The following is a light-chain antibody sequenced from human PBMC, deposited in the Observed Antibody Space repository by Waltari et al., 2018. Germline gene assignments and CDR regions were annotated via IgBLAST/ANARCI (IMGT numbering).Light chain of an antibody. Sequence: QSVLTQPPSASGTPGQRVTISCSGSSSNIGTNTVIWYQQPPGTAPKPLIYSPNQWPTGVPDRFSGSKSGTSASLASSELQSEDEADYYCASWDDSLNALLFGGGTKLTVL. CDR1: SSNIGTNT. V-gene: IGLV1-44*01. CDR2: SPN. J-gene: IGLJ2*01. CDR3: ASWDDSLNALL.